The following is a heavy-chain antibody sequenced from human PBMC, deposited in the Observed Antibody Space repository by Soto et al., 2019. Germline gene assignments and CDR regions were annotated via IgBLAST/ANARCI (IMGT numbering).Heavy chain of an antibody. V-gene: IGHV1-2*04. D-gene: IGHD3-3*01. CDR2: INPNSGGT. CDR3: AREAITICGAANYGMDV. CDR1: GYTFTGYY. J-gene: IGHJ6*02. Sequence: GASVKVSCKASGYTFTGYYMHWVRQAPGQGLEWMGWINPNSGGTNYAQKFQGWVTMTRDTSISTAYMELSRLRSDDTAVYYCAREAITICGAANYGMDVWGQGTTVTVSS.